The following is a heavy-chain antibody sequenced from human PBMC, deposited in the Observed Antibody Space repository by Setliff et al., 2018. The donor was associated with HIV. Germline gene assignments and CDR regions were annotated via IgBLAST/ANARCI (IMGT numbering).Heavy chain of an antibody. CDR1: GASIGSSTCY. D-gene: IGHD3-10*01. Sequence: SETLSLTCTVSGASIGSSTCYWGCIRQPPGKGLEWIGSIYYSGSTYYNPSLKSRVTISRDTSKNHFSLKLSSVTAADTAIYYCARHPAEGSGSYAALKRYFDLWGRGTLVTVSS. J-gene: IGHJ2*01. CDR2: IYYSGST. CDR3: ARHPAEGSGSYAALKRYFDL. V-gene: IGHV4-39*01.